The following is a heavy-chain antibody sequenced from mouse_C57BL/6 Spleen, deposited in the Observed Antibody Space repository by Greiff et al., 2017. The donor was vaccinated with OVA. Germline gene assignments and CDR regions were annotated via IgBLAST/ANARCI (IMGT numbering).Heavy chain of an antibody. J-gene: IGHJ4*01. CDR1: GFTFTDYY. CDR2: IRNKANGYTT. CDR3: ARYTKDAMDY. V-gene: IGHV7-3*01. Sequence: EVKLVESGGGLVQPGGSLSLSCAASGFTFTDYYMSWVRQPPGKALEWLGFIRNKANGYTTEYSASVKGRFTISRDNSRSILYLQMNALRAEDSATYYCARYTKDAMDYWGQGTSVTVSS.